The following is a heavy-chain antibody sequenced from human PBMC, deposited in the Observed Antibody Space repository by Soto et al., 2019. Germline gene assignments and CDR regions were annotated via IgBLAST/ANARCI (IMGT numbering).Heavy chain of an antibody. J-gene: IGHJ5*02. D-gene: IGHD6-13*01. CDR2: ISSNSAYI. V-gene: IGHV3-21*01. CDR3: TRDASRDSSARGWFDP. Sequence: VRQAPGKGLEWVSTISSNSAYIYYTDALRGRFTISRDNAKNSLHLQMNSLRAEDTAVYYRTRDASRDSSARGWFDPWGPGTLVTVSS.